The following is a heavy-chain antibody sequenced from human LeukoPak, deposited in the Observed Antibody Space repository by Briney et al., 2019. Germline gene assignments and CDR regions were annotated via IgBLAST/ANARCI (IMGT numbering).Heavy chain of an antibody. CDR3: ARGRITMVRGADWFDP. V-gene: IGHV1-69*13. CDR1: GYTFTSYG. Sequence: SVKVSCKASGYTFTSYGISWVRQAPGQGLEWMGGIIPIFGTANYAQKFQGRVTITADESTSTAYMELSSLRSEDTAVYYCARGRITMVRGADWFDPWGQGTLVTVSS. D-gene: IGHD3-10*01. J-gene: IGHJ5*02. CDR2: IIPIFGTA.